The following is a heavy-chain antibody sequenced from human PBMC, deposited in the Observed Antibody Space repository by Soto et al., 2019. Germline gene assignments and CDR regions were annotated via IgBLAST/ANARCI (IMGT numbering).Heavy chain of an antibody. Sequence: QVQLVESGGGVVQPGRSLRLSCAASGFTFSSYGMHWVRQAPGKGLEWVAVISYDGSNKYYADSVKGRFTISRDNSKNTXNLQMNSLRAEDTAVYYCARMGQYSYGYDYYYGMDVWGQGTTVTVSS. CDR2: ISYDGSNK. CDR1: GFTFSSYG. CDR3: ARMGQYSYGYDYYYGMDV. J-gene: IGHJ6*02. V-gene: IGHV3-30*03. D-gene: IGHD5-18*01.